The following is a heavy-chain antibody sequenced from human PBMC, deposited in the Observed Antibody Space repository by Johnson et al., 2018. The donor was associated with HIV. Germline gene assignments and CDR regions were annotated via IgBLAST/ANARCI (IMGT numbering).Heavy chain of an antibody. D-gene: IGHD6-19*01. Sequence: VQLVESGGGVVQPGRSLRLPCAASGFTFSSYAIHWVRQAPGKGLEWVSGINWNSGSTSYADSVKGQFSISRDNAKNSLYLQMNSLRAEDTALYYCAKDIAVAGTTDRFDAFDIWGQGTMVTVSS. V-gene: IGHV3-9*01. J-gene: IGHJ3*02. CDR1: GFTFSSYA. CDR2: INWNSGST. CDR3: AKDIAVAGTTDRFDAFDI.